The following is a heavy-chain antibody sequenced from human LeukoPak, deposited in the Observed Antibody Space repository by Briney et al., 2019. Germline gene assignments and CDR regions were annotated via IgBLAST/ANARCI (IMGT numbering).Heavy chain of an antibody. CDR1: GFTFSTYT. Sequence: GGSLRLSSAASGFTFSTYTLTWVRQAPGKGPEWVSAINTGGGTNYPDSVKGRFTVSRDNSKNALYLQMNSLRAEDTAVYYCERVRGTIGGYFDNWGQGTLVTVSS. D-gene: IGHD3-10*01. V-gene: IGHV3-23*01. CDR3: ERVRGTIGGYFDN. J-gene: IGHJ4*02. CDR2: INTGGGT.